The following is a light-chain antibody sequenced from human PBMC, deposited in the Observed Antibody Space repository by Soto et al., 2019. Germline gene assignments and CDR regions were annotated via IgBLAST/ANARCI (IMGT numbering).Light chain of an antibody. Sequence: EIVLTQSPGTLSVSPGERATLSCRASQTIDTNLAWYQQKPGQALRLIIFGASTRATGIPARFSGSGSGTEFSLTITSLQSEDFALYYCQQYNNRPPWTFGQGTKVDIK. CDR2: GAS. CDR1: QTIDTN. J-gene: IGKJ1*01. CDR3: QQYNNRPPWT. V-gene: IGKV3-15*01.